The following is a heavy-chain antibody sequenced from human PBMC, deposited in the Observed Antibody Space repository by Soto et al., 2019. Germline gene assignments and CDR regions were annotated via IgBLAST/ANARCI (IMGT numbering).Heavy chain of an antibody. J-gene: IGHJ6*03. Sequence: SETLSLTCTVSGGSISSYYWSWIRQPPGKGLEWIGYIYYSGSTNYNPSLKSRVTISVDTSKNQFSLKLSSVTAADTAVYYCARHGWERSYYYMDVWGKGTTVTVSS. CDR2: IYYSGST. CDR3: ARHGWERSYYYMDV. D-gene: IGHD1-1*01. V-gene: IGHV4-59*08. CDR1: GGSISSYY.